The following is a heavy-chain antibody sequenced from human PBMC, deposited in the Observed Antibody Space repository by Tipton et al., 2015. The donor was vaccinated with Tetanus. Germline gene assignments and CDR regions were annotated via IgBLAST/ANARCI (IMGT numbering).Heavy chain of an antibody. CDR3: ARERSITGSTEFDP. CDR2: MNPNNGNT. V-gene: IGHV1-8*01. J-gene: IGHJ5*02. CDR1: EYTFTTSD. D-gene: IGHD1-7*01. Sequence: QSGAEVKKPGASVKVSCQASEYTFTTSDIIWLRQATGQGLEWMGWMNPNNGNTGSAQKFQGRVTMTRNTAISTAYMELNSLTSDDTAVYYCARERSITGSTEFDPWGQGTLVTV.